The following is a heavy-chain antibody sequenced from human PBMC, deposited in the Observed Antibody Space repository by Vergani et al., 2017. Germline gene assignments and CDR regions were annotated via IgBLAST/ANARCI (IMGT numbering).Heavy chain of an antibody. CDR1: GFTFSGSA. J-gene: IGHJ5*02. D-gene: IGHD6-6*01. V-gene: IGHV3-73*01. Sequence: EVQLLESGGGLVQPGGSLKLSCAASGFTFSGSAMHWVRQASGKGLEWVGRIRSKANSYATAYAASVKGRFTISSDDSKNTAYLQMNSLKTEDTAVYYCTRHTSIAALTGWFDPWGQGTLVTVSS. CDR3: TRHTSIAALTGWFDP. CDR2: IRSKANSYAT.